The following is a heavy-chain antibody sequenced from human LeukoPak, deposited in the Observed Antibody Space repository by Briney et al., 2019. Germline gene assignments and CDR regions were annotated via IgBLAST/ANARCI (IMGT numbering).Heavy chain of an antibody. D-gene: IGHD2-21*01. V-gene: IGHV4-59*11. Sequence: TSETLSLTCTVSGGSISSHYWSWIRQPPGKGLEWIGYIYYSGNTNYNPSLKSRVTISLHTSKSQFSLQLNSVTPEDTAVYYCARDAAPYCDADCYVFDIWGQGTMVTVSS. CDR2: IYYSGNT. CDR1: GGSISSHY. J-gene: IGHJ3*02. CDR3: ARDAAPYCDADCYVFDI.